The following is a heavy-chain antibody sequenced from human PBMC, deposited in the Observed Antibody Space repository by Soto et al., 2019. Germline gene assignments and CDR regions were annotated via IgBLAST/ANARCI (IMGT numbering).Heavy chain of an antibody. CDR3: ARGRSIAVAGWWFDP. CDR2: INHSGST. V-gene: IGHV4-34*01. J-gene: IGHJ5*02. D-gene: IGHD6-19*01. CDR1: VGSFSGYY. Sequence: PSETLSLTCAVYVGSFSGYYWSLIRQPPGKGLEWIGEINHSGSTNYNPSLKSRVTISVDTSKNQFSLKLSSVTAADTAVYYCARGRSIAVAGWWFDPWGQGTMVTVSS.